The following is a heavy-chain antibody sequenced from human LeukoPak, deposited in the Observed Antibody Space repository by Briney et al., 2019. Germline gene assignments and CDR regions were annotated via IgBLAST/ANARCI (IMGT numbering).Heavy chain of an antibody. CDR2: IRYDGSNK. V-gene: IGHV3-30*02. Sequence: GGSLRLSCAASGFTFSSYGMHWVRQAPGKGLEWVAFIRYDGSNKYYADSVKGRFTISRDNSKNTLYLQMNSLRAEDTAVYYCAKDWGGSRYYIDVWGRGTLVTVSS. D-gene: IGHD5-18*01. CDR1: GFTFSSYG. CDR3: AKDWGGSRYYIDV. J-gene: IGHJ6*03.